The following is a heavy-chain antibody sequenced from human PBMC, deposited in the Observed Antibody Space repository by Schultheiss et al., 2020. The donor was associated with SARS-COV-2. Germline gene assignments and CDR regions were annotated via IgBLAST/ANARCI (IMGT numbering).Heavy chain of an antibody. Sequence: GESLKISCAASGFTFSSYGMHWVRQAPGKGLEWVAVISYDGSNKYYADSVKGRFTISRDNSKNTLYLQMNSLRAEDTAVYYCARDGRTTGSYYMDVWGKGITVTVSS. J-gene: IGHJ6*03. CDR3: ARDGRTTGSYYMDV. CDR2: ISYDGSNK. CDR1: GFTFSSYG. D-gene: IGHD4-11*01. V-gene: IGHV3-30*03.